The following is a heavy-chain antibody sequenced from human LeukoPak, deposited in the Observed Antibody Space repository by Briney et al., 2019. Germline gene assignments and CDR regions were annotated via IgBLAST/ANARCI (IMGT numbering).Heavy chain of an antibody. CDR1: GFSFSIYA. CDR2: IYYDGNQK. Sequence: RGSLRLSCAASGFSFSIYAMHWVRQAPGEGLEWVAVIYYDGNQKYYGDSVKGRFTVSRDVSENMLYLQMSSLRADDTAVYYCARGGVATAWGAFDVWGQGTMVTVSS. V-gene: IGHV3-30*04. CDR3: ARGGVATAWGAFDV. D-gene: IGHD4-23*01. J-gene: IGHJ3*01.